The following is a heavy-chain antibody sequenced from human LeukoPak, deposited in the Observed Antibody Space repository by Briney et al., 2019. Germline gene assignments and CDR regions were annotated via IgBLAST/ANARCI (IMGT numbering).Heavy chain of an antibody. CDR2: ISWNSGSI. CDR3: AKGVWGYSYGSYFDY. D-gene: IGHD5-18*01. Sequence: GGSLRLSCAASGFTFDDYAMHWVRQAPGKGLEWVSGISWNSGSIGYADSVKGRFTISRDNAKNSLYLQMNSLRAEDTALYYCAKGVWGYSYGSYFDYWGQGTLSPSPQ. J-gene: IGHJ4*02. V-gene: IGHV3-9*01. CDR1: GFTFDDYA.